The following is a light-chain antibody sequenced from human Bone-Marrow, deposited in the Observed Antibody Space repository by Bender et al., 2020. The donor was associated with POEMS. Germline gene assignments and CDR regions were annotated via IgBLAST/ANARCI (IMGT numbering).Light chain of an antibody. CDR3: CSYAGSTTRWV. CDR2: GFS. J-gene: IGLJ3*02. CDR1: SSDVGGYNS. V-gene: IGLV2-14*03. Sequence: QSVLTQPASVSGSPGQSITISCTGTSSDVGGYNSVSWYQHHPGAAPKLMIYGFSNRPSGISSRFSGSKSGNTASLTISGLQAEDEADYYSCSYAGSTTRWVFGGGTRLTVL.